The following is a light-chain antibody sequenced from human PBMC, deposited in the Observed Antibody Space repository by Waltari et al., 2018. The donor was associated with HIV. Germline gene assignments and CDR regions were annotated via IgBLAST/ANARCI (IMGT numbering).Light chain of an antibody. CDR3: QRTYNDP. CDR2: SAS. Sequence: DIQLTQSPSSLSASVGDRVTITCRVSQGISRYLNCYRQKPGKVPKLLIYSASNLQSGVPSRFSGSGSGTDFTLTISSLQPEDVETYYGQRTYNDPFGPGTKVDIK. J-gene: IGKJ3*01. CDR1: QGISRY. V-gene: IGKV1-27*01.